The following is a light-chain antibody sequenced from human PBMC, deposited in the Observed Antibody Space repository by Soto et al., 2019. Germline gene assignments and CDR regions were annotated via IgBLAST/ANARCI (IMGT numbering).Light chain of an antibody. V-gene: IGLV1-40*01. CDR2: NYT. CDR1: NSNIGADYG. J-gene: IGLJ2*01. Sequence: QSALTQPPSVSGAPGQRVTISCTGSNSNIGADYGVHRYQQFPGTAPKLLISNYTNRPSGVPDRFSGSRSGSSASLAITGLQSEDEADYYCQSFDSSLTGPILGVGTKLTVL. CDR3: QSFDSSLTGPI.